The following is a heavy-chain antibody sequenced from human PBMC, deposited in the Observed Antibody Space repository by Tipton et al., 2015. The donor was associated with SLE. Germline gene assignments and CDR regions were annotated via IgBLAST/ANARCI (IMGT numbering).Heavy chain of an antibody. D-gene: IGHD6-13*01. Sequence: SLRLSCAASGFTFSTYSMNWVRQAPGKGLEWVSSISGSSTYIFYADSVKGRFTISRDNAKNSLYLQMNSLRVEDTAIYYCARDGIAAVGRIVPVWRQGTLFTVSS. CDR2: ISGSSTYI. CDR1: GFTFSTYS. V-gene: IGHV3-21*03. J-gene: IGHJ4*02. CDR3: ARDGIAAVGRIVPV.